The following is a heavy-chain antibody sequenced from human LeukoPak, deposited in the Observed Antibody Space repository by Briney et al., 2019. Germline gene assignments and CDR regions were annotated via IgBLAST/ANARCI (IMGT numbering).Heavy chain of an antibody. J-gene: IGHJ5*02. CDR3: ARDPALAAGAHSDRNWFDG. CDR1: GDSVSSNSVA. V-gene: IGHV6-1*01. D-gene: IGHD6-25*01. CDR2: TYYRSKWYN. Sequence: SQTLSLTCAISGDSVSSNSVAWNWIRQSPSRGLEWLGRTYYRSKWYNDHAVFVKSRITINPDTSKNQFSLHLNSVTPEDTAVYYCARDPALAAGAHSDRNWFDGWGQGTMVTVSS.